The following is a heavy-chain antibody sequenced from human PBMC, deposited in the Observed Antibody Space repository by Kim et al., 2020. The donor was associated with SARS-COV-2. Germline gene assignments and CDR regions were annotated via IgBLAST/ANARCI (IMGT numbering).Heavy chain of an antibody. CDR2: IDPSDSYT. V-gene: IGHV5-10-1*01. J-gene: IGHJ4*02. Sequence: GASLQISCKGSGYSFTSYWISWVRQMPGKGLEWMGRIDPSDSYTNYSPSFQGHVTISADKSISTAYLQWSSLKASDTAMYYCARRRRIAAAGWAVDYWGQGTLVTVSS. D-gene: IGHD6-13*01. CDR1: GYSFTSYW. CDR3: ARRRRIAAAGWAVDY.